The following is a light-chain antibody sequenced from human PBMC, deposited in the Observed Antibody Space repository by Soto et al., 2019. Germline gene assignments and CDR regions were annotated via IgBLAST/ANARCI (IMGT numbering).Light chain of an antibody. J-gene: IGKJ1*01. CDR1: QSVSGN. V-gene: IGKV3-15*01. Sequence: EIVMTQSPATLSVSPGERATLSCRASQSVSGNLAWYQQKPGQAPRLLIYGASTRATGIPARFSGSGSATEFTLTIRSLQSEDCEIYYCQQYNNWPWTCGQGTKVALK. CDR3: QQYNNWPWT. CDR2: GAS.